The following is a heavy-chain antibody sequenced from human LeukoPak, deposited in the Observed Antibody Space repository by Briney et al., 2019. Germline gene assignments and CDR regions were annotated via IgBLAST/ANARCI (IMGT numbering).Heavy chain of an antibody. CDR2: INPNSGDT. D-gene: IGHD6-6*01. CDR3: AREGEYSSSWFSAGTWYSDY. Sequence: GASVKVSCKASGYTFTGYCMHWVRQAPGQGLEWMGWINPNSGDTNYAQKFQGRVTMTRDTSISTAYMELSRLRSDDTAVYYCAREGEYSSSWFSAGTWYSDYWGQGTLVTVSS. J-gene: IGHJ4*02. V-gene: IGHV1-2*02. CDR1: GYTFTGYC.